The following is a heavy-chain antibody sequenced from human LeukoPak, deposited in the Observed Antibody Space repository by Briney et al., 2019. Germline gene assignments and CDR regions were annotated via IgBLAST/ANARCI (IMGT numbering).Heavy chain of an antibody. CDR3: AKDVDDDPFCGGETCYGHYFDL. CDR1: GFSFDDYA. D-gene: IGHD2-15*01. Sequence: GGSLRLSCAASGFSFDDYAMHWVRQSPGKGLEWVSGISWNSGKTGYADSEKGRFTISRDNAKNSLYLQMNSLRAEDTALYFCAKDVDDDPFCGGETCYGHYFDLWGQGALVTVSS. V-gene: IGHV3-9*01. CDR2: ISWNSGKT. J-gene: IGHJ4*02.